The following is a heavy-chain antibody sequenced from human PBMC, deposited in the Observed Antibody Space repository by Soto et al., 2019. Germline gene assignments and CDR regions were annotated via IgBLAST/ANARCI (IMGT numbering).Heavy chain of an antibody. J-gene: IGHJ5*02. CDR1: GGTFSSYT. D-gene: IGHD5-18*01. CDR3: ARDGDSTAMAYPSWFDP. Sequence: SVKVSCKASGGTFSSYTISWVRQAPGQGLEWMGRIIPILGIANYAQKFQGRVTITADKSTSTAYMELSSLRSEDTAVYYCARDGDSTAMAYPSWFDPWGQGTLVTVSS. V-gene: IGHV1-69*04. CDR2: IIPILGIA.